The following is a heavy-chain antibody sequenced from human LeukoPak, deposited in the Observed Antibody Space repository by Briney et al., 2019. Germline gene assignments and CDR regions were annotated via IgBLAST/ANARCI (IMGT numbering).Heavy chain of an antibody. CDR1: GGSISSYY. CDR2: IYTSGST. V-gene: IGHV4-4*07. Sequence: PSETLSLTCTVSGGSISSYYWSWIRQPAGKGLEWIGRIYTSGSTNYNPSLKSRVTMSVDTSKNQFSLKLSSVTAADTAVYYCARETDYQGITIFGVVNLSYYYMDVWGKGTTVTVSS. CDR3: ARETDYQGITIFGVVNLSYYYMDV. D-gene: IGHD3-3*01. J-gene: IGHJ6*03.